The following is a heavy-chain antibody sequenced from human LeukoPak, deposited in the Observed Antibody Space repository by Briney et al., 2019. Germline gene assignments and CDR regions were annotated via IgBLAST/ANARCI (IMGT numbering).Heavy chain of an antibody. CDR2: IIANNGGT. Sequence: EASVKGSCKASGYTFTDYYMHWVRQAPGQGLEWMGWIIANNGGTNYAQKFQGRVTMTRDASISTAYMELTSLTSDDTAVYYCVRDHSGYYYLPFDYWGQGSLVTVSS. CDR3: VRDHSGYYYLPFDY. V-gene: IGHV1-2*02. J-gene: IGHJ4*02. D-gene: IGHD3-22*01. CDR1: GYTFTDYY.